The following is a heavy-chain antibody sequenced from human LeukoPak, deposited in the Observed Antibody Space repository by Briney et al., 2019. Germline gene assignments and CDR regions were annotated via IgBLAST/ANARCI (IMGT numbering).Heavy chain of an antibody. J-gene: IGHJ6*03. D-gene: IGHD2-15*01. CDR3: ARDRLDIVVFPPSKPRRYMDV. CDR2: IYYSGST. CDR1: GGSISSSSYY. V-gene: IGHV4-39*07. Sequence: SETLSLTCSVSGGSISSSSYYWGWIRQPPGKGLEWIGSIYYSGSTYYNPSLKSRVTISADTSKNQFSLKLSSVTAADTAVYYCARDRLDIVVFPPSKPRRYMDVWGKGTTVTVSS.